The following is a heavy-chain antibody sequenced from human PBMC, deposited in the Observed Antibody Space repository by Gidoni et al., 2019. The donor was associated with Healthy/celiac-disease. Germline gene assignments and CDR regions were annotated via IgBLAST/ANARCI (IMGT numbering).Heavy chain of an antibody. J-gene: IGHJ6*03. CDR3: ARATPVGGATDYYYYMDV. D-gene: IGHD1-26*01. CDR2: IGTAGDT. CDR1: GFTFSSYD. V-gene: IGHV3-13*01. Sequence: EVQLVESGGGLVRPGGSLRLSCAASGFTFSSYDMPWVRQATGKGLEWVSAIGTAGDTYYPGSVKGRFTISRENAKNSLYLQMNSLRAGDTAVYYCARATPVGGATDYYYYMDVWGKGTTVTVSS.